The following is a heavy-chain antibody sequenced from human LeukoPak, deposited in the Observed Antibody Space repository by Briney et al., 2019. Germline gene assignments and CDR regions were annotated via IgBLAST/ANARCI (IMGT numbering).Heavy chain of an antibody. D-gene: IGHD2-15*01. CDR1: GYTFTGYD. V-gene: IGHV1-2*02. J-gene: IGHJ4*02. CDR3: ARESAFFPMLLAGGYFDY. CDR2: INPNSGGT. Sequence: GGSVRVSCTASGYTFTGYDMHWVRQAQGQGLEWMGWINPNSGGTNYAKKFEGRVNISRDRAISTAYREQSRLRYDETAVYNGARESAFFPMLLAGGYFDYWGQGTLVTVSS.